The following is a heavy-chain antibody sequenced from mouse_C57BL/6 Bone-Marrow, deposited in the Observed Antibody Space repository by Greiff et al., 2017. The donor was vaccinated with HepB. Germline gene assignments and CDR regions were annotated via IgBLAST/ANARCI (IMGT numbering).Heavy chain of an antibody. CDR2: IYPGGGYT. J-gene: IGHJ3*01. Sequence: QVQLQQSGAELVRPGTSVKMSCKASGYTFTNYWIGWAKQRPGHGLEWIGDIYPGGGYTNYNEKFKGKATLTADKSSSTAYMQFSSLTSEDSAIYYCARGGYDGWFAYWGQGTLVTVSA. V-gene: IGHV1-63*01. CDR1: GYTFTNYW. D-gene: IGHD2-2*01. CDR3: ARGGYDGWFAY.